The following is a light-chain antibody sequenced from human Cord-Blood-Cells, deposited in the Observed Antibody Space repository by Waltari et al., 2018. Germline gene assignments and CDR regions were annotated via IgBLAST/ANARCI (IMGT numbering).Light chain of an antibody. CDR3: QQSYSTPYT. J-gene: IGKJ2*01. CDR2: AAS. CDR1: QSISSY. Sequence: DIQMTQSPSSLSASVGDRVTITCRSSQSISSYLNWYQQKPGKAPKLLIYAASRLQSGVPSRFSGSGSGTDFTLTIRSLQPEVFATYYWQQSYSTPYTFGQGTKLEIK. V-gene: IGKV1-39*01.